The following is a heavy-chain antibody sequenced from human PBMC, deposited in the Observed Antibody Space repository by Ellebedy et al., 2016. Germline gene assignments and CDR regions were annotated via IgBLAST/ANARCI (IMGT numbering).Heavy chain of an antibody. Sequence: ASVKVSCXASGYTFTSYGISWVRQAPGQGLEWMGWISAYNGNTNYAQKLQGRVTMTTDTSTSTAYMELRSLRSDDTAVYYCARARPIRRDGYNLELWGQGTMVTVSS. CDR3: ARARPIRRDGYNLEL. V-gene: IGHV1-18*01. D-gene: IGHD5-24*01. J-gene: IGHJ3*01. CDR1: GYTFTSYG. CDR2: ISAYNGNT.